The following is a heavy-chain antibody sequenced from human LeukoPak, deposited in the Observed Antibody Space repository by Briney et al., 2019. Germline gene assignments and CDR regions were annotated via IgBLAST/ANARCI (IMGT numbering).Heavy chain of an antibody. CDR3: ARDQTVTTSYYYYYMDV. V-gene: IGHV1-18*01. J-gene: IGHJ6*03. D-gene: IGHD4-17*01. CDR2: ISAYNGNT. CDR1: GYTFTSYG. Sequence: GASVKVSCKASGYTFTSYGISWVRQAPGQGLEWMGWISAYNGNTNYAQKLQGRVTMTTDTSTSTAYMELRSLRSDDTAVYYCARDQTVTTSYYYYYMDVWGEGTTVTVS.